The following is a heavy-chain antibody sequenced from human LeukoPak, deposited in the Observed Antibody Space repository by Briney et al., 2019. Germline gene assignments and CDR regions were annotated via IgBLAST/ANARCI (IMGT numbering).Heavy chain of an antibody. Sequence: SQTLSLTCAISEYSVSSNSAAWNWIRQSPSRGLEWLGRTYYRSRWYYDYAVSVKSRITINPDTSKNQFSLQLNSVTPEDTAVYYCARGPQLVDYYYIDVWGKGTTVTVSS. J-gene: IGHJ6*03. D-gene: IGHD6-13*01. CDR1: EYSVSSNSAA. V-gene: IGHV6-1*01. CDR2: TYYRSRWYY. CDR3: ARGPQLVDYYYIDV.